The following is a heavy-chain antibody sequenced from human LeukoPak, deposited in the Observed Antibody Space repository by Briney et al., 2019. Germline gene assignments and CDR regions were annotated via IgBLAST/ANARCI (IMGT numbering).Heavy chain of an antibody. J-gene: IGHJ3*02. D-gene: IGHD6-13*01. Sequence: SETLSLTCAVYGGSFSGYYWSWIRQPPGKGLEWIGEINHSGSTNYNPSLKSRVTISVDTSKNQFSLKLSSVTAADTAVYYCAAADLHAFDIWGQGTMITVSS. CDR1: GGSFSGYY. CDR2: INHSGST. V-gene: IGHV4-34*01. CDR3: AAADLHAFDI.